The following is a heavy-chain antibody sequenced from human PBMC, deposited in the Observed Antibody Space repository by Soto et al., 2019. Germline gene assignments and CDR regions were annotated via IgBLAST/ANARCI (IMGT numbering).Heavy chain of an antibody. CDR2: ISYDGTNK. CDR1: GFTFSSYG. Sequence: PGGSLRLSCAASGFTFSSYGMHWVRQAPGKGLEWVAVISYDGTNKYYSDSVKGRFTISRDNSKNTLFLQMNSLRAEDTAVYYCAQVPRYTVTPPDDYWGQGTLVTVSS. D-gene: IGHD4-17*01. J-gene: IGHJ4*02. CDR3: AQVPRYTVTPPDDY. V-gene: IGHV3-30*18.